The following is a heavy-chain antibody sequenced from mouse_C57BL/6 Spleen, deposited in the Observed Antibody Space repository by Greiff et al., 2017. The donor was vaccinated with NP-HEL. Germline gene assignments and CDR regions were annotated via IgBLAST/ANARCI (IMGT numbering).Heavy chain of an antibody. V-gene: IGHV8-12*01. J-gene: IGHJ2*01. CDR3: ARGYYYGSSYSFDY. Sequence: QVTLKVSGPGILQSSQTLSLTCSFSGFSLSTSGMGVSWIRQPSGKGLEWLAHIYWDDDKRYNQSLKSRLTISKDTSRNQVFLKITSVDTADTATYDCARGYYYGSSYSFDYWGQGTTLTVSS. D-gene: IGHD1-1*01. CDR2: IYWDDDK. CDR1: GFSLSTSGMG.